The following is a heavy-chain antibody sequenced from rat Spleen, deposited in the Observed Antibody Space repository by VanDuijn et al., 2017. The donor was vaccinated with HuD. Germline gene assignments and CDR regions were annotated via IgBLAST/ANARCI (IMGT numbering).Heavy chain of an antibody. Sequence: EVHLVESDGGLVQPGRSLKLSCAASGFTFSDYNMAWVRQAPKKGLEWVATISYDGSSTYFPDSVKGRFTISRDNAKSTLYLQMDSLRSEDTASYSCARLGYYGYTYGVMDAWGQGASVTVSS. CDR1: GFTFSDYN. J-gene: IGHJ4*01. V-gene: IGHV5-7*01. CDR2: ISYDGSST. CDR3: ARLGYYGYTYGVMDA. D-gene: IGHD1-9*01.